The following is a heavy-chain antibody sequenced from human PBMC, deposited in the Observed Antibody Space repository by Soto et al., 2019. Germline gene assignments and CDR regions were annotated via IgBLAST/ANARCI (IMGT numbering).Heavy chain of an antibody. CDR2: INAGNGNT. CDR3: ASESAGLVAATPFCY. CDR1: GYTFTSYA. J-gene: IGHJ4*02. D-gene: IGHD2-15*01. Sequence: ASVKVSCKASGYTFTSYAMHWVRQAPGQRLEWMGWINAGNGNTKYSQKFQGRVTITRDTSASTAYMELSSLRSEDTAVYYCASESAGLVAATPFCYWGQGTLVTVS. V-gene: IGHV1-3*01.